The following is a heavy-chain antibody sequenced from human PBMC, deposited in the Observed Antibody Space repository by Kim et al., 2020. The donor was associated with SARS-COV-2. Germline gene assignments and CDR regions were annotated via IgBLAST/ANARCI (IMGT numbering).Heavy chain of an antibody. J-gene: IGHJ4*02. V-gene: IGHV3-30*18. D-gene: IGHD1-26*01. Sequence: GGSLRLSCAASGFTFNTYGMHWVRQAPGKGLEWVAVISYDGSNKYYADYVKGRFTISRDNSKNTLYLQMNSLRIEDTAVYYCAKSFSGSYFGYDYFGQGTLVTVSS. CDR1: GFTFNTYG. CDR2: ISYDGSNK. CDR3: AKSFSGSYFGYDY.